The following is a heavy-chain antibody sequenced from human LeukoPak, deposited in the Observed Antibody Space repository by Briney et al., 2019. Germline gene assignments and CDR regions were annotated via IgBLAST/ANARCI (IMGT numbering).Heavy chain of an antibody. CDR1: GYTFTSYW. J-gene: IGHJ3*01. CDR2: IYPGDSDT. D-gene: IGHD5/OR15-5a*01. V-gene: IGHV5-51*01. Sequence: GESLKISCKGSGYTFTSYWIAWVRQMPGKGPGLMGIIYPGDSDTRYSPSFQGQVTISVDKSTSTTYLQWSSLKASDTAIYYCARVSANAFHLWGQGTMVTVSS. CDR3: ARVSANAFHL.